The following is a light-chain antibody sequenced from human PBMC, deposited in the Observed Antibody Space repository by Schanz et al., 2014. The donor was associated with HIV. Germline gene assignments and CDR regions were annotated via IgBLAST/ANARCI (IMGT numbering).Light chain of an antibody. V-gene: IGKV3-20*01. J-gene: IGKJ2*01. Sequence: EIVMTQSPATLSVSPGERATLSCRASQSVSSNLAWYQQKPGQAPRLLIYDASDRATGIPARFSGSGSGTDFTLSISRLEPEDFAVYYCQQYGSSPNTFGQGTKLEIK. CDR2: DAS. CDR1: QSVSSN. CDR3: QQYGSSPNT.